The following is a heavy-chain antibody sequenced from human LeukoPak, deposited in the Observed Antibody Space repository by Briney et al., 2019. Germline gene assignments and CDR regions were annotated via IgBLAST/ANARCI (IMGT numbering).Heavy chain of an antibody. CDR3: AKGSRDSRPYYFDF. V-gene: IGHV3-23*01. J-gene: IGHJ4*02. D-gene: IGHD3-10*01. CDR1: GFTFDNYA. Sequence: PGGSLRLSCVASGFTFDNYAMSWVRQAPGKGLGWVSAITGSGRDTYHADSVKGRFTISRDNSKNTLYLQMNSLRAEDMALYYCAKGSRDSRPYYFDFWGQGTLVTVSS. CDR2: ITGSGRDT.